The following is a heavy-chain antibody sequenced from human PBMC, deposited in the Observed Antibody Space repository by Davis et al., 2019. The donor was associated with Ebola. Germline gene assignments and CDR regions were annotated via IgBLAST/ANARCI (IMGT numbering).Heavy chain of an antibody. CDR3: ARVRGAARIVDAFDI. Sequence: ASVTVSCQVSGYTLTELSMHWVRQAPGQRLEWMGWINPNSGGTNYAQKFQGWVTMTRDTSISTAYMELSRLRSDDTAVYYCARVRGAARIVDAFDIWGQGTMVTVSS. D-gene: IGHD6-6*01. V-gene: IGHV1-2*04. CDR2: INPNSGGT. J-gene: IGHJ3*02. CDR1: GYTLTELS.